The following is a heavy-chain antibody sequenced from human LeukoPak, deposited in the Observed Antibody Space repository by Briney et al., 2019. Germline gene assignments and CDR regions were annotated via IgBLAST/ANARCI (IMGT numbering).Heavy chain of an antibody. J-gene: IGHJ4*02. D-gene: IGHD1-26*01. V-gene: IGHV3-23*01. Sequence: GGSLRLSCAASGFTFSTYGMSWVRQAPGKGLERVSGISVSGVSTYYADSVKGRFTISRDNSKNTLYLQMNSLGAEDTAVYYCAKDRFRHSGSYFDYWGQGTLVTVSS. CDR2: ISVSGVST. CDR1: GFTFSTYG. CDR3: AKDRFRHSGSYFDY.